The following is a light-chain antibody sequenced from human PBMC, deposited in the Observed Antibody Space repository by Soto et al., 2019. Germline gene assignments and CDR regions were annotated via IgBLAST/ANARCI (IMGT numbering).Light chain of an antibody. J-gene: IGKJ2*01. V-gene: IGKV3-11*01. CDR1: QSVSSY. CDR3: QQRSNWPGT. CDR2: DAS. Sequence: EIVLTQSPATLSLSPGERATLSCRASQSVSSYLAWYQQKSGQPRRLLIYDASNRATGIPARFSGSGSGTDFTLTISSLEPEDFAVYYCQQRSNWPGTFGQGTKLEIK.